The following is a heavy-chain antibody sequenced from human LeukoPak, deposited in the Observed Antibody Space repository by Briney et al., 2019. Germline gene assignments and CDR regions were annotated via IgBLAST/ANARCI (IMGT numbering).Heavy chain of an antibody. CDR3: AKDETWQGYCSSTSCSLRY. CDR2: ISGSGGST. CDR1: GFTFSSYA. Sequence: GGSLRLSCAASGFTFSSYAMHWVRQAPGKGLEWVSAISGSGGSTYYADSVKGRFTISGDNSKNTLYLQMNSLRAEDTAVYYCAKDETWQGYCSSTSCSLRYWGQGTLVTVSS. V-gene: IGHV3-23*01. D-gene: IGHD2-2*01. J-gene: IGHJ4*02.